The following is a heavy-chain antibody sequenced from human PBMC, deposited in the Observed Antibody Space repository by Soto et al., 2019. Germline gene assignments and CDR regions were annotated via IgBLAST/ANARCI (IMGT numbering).Heavy chain of an antibody. J-gene: IGHJ6*03. D-gene: IGHD4-17*01. CDR2: IYYSGST. V-gene: IGHV4-59*01. CDR3: ARVDYGLEEDYCYRDV. CDR1: GGSISSYY. Sequence: QVQLQESGPGLVKPSETLSLTCTVSGGSISSYYWSWIRQPPGKGLEWIGYIYYSGSTNYNPSLKSGVSISVDTSKNQFSLKLSSVTAADTAVYYCARVDYGLEEDYCYRDVWGKGTTVTVSS.